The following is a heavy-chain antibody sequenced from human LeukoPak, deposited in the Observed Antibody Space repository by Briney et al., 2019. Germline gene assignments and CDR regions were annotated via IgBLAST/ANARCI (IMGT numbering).Heavy chain of an antibody. CDR1: GFSLTSYW. D-gene: IGHD3-10*01. CDR2: IFVRGSEV. V-gene: IGHV5-51*01. J-gene: IGHJ5*02. CDR3: ASHTGRTQAGWFDP. Sequence: RAESLKISCKGSGFSLTSYWIGCVRQMPGKGLEYRVIIFVRGSEVRYNPAFQGLVTISADKSINTAYLQRTTLKASDTAMYYCASHTGRTQAGWFDPWGQGTLVTVSS.